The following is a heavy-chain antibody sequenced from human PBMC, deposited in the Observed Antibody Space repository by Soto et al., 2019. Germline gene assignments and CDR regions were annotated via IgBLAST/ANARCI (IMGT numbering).Heavy chain of an antibody. D-gene: IGHD1-1*01. J-gene: IGHJ4*02. CDR1: GYIFTNYW. Sequence: LKISCKGSGYIFTNYWIGWVRQMPGKGLEWMGIIYPGDSDTKYSPSFQGQVTISADKSINTAYLQWSSLKASDTAMYYCASLSRLEPRSAFDYWGQGTLVTVSS. V-gene: IGHV5-51*01. CDR3: ASLSRLEPRSAFDY. CDR2: IYPGDSDT.